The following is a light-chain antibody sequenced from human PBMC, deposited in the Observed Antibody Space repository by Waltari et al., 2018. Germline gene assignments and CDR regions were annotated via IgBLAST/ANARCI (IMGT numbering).Light chain of an antibody. CDR2: WAS. V-gene: IGKV4-1*01. CDR3: QQYYANPRT. J-gene: IGKJ1*01. CDR1: LYSPNNKNY. Sequence: LYSPNNKNYLAWFQQKAGQPPKLLIYWASSRESGVPDRCSGSGSGSDFTLTISSLQAEDVAVYYCQQYYANPRTFGQGTRVEIK.